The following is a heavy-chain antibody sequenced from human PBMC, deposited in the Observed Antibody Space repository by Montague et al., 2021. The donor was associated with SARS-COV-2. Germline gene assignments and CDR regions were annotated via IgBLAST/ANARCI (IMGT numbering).Heavy chain of an antibody. J-gene: IGHJ5*02. V-gene: IGHV4-61*02. CDR3: ARELVVVVARGTNWFDP. Sequence: NYKPSFKSRVTISVDTSKNQFSLKLSSVTAADTSVYYCARELVVVVARGTNWFDPWGQGTMVSVSS. D-gene: IGHD2-15*01.